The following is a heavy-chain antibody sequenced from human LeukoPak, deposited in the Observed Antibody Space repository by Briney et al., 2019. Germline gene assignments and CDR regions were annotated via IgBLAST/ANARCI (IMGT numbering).Heavy chain of an antibody. CDR3: ARGDVVIPALINDAFDI. Sequence: GASVKVSCKASGYTFTSYGISWVRQAPGQGLEWMGWISAYNGNTNYAQKLQGRVTMTTDTSTSTAYMELRSLRSDDTAVYYCARGDVVIPALINDAFDIWGQGTMVTVSS. CDR2: ISAYNGNT. D-gene: IGHD2-2*01. CDR1: GYTFTSYG. J-gene: IGHJ3*02. V-gene: IGHV1-18*01.